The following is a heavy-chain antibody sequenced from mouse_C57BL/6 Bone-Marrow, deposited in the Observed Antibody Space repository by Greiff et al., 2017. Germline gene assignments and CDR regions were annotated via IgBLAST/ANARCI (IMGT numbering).Heavy chain of an antibody. V-gene: IGHV1-5*01. CDR3: TRCGSLLYWYFDV. D-gene: IGHD6-1*01. CDR2: IYPGNSDT. Sequence: EVQLQQSGTELARPGASVKMSCKTSGYTFTSYWMHWVKQRPGQGLEWIGAIYPGNSDTSYNQKFKGKAKLTAVTSARTAYMELSSLTNDDSEVYYCTRCGSLLYWYFDVWGTGTTVTVSS. CDR1: GYTFTSYW. J-gene: IGHJ1*03.